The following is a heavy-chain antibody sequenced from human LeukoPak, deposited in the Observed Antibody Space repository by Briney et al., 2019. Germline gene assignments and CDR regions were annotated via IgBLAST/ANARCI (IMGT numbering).Heavy chain of an antibody. D-gene: IGHD4-17*01. Sequence: PGRSLRLSCAASGFTFSSYAMHWVRQAPGKGLEWVAVISYDGSNKYYADSVKGRFTISRDNSKNSLYLQMNSLRDEDTAVYYCARDRAVTTNAFDIWGQGTMVTVSS. V-gene: IGHV3-30-3*01. J-gene: IGHJ3*02. CDR2: ISYDGSNK. CDR3: ARDRAVTTNAFDI. CDR1: GFTFSSYA.